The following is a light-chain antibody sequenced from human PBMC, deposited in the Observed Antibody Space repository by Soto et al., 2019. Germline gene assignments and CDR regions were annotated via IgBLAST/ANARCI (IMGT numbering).Light chain of an antibody. CDR3: QQYNSYS. V-gene: IGKV1-5*01. Sequence: DIQTTQSPSTLSASVVDRVTITCRASQSISSWLAWYQQKPGKAPKLLIYDASSLESGVPSRFSGSGSGTEFTLTISSLQPDDFATYYCQQYNSYSFGGGTKVDIK. CDR2: DAS. CDR1: QSISSW. J-gene: IGKJ4*01.